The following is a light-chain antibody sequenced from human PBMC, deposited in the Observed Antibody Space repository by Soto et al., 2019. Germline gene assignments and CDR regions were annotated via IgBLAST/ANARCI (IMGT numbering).Light chain of an antibody. CDR2: DAS. CDR3: QQYDDWAFLT. CDR1: QSVRTN. J-gene: IGKJ1*01. Sequence: EVVMTQPPGTLSVSPGDRVTLSCRASQSVRTNLAWYQQSPGQAPRLLIYDASTRASDVPARFSGSGSGTEFTLTITSLQSEDFAVYFCQQYDDWAFLTFGQGTKVDIK. V-gene: IGKV3-15*01.